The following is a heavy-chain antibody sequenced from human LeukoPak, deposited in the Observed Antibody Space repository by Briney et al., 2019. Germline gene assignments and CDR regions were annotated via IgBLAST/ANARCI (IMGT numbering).Heavy chain of an antibody. V-gene: IGHV1-46*01. CDR3: AREGITMAYGMDV. D-gene: IGHD3-10*01. J-gene: IGHJ6*02. Sequence: ASVKVSCKASGYTFTSYYMHWVRQAPGQGLEWMGIINPSGGSTSYAQKFQGRVTMTRDTSTSIVYMELSSLRSEDTAVYYCAREGITMAYGMDVWGQGTTVTVSS. CDR2: INPSGGST. CDR1: GYTFTSYY.